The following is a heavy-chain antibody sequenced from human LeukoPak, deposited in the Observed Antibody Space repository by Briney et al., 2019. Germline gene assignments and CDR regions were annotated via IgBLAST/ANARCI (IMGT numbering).Heavy chain of an antibody. Sequence: PGGSLRLSCAASGFTFSDYYMSWIRQAPGKRLEWVSYISSSGSTIYYADSVKGRFTISRDNAKNSLYLQMNSLRAEDTAVYYCARAGEYLSDYYYDSSGYYSFDYWGQGTLVTVSS. V-gene: IGHV3-11*04. D-gene: IGHD3-22*01. CDR1: GFTFSDYY. CDR3: ARAGEYLSDYYYDSSGYYSFDY. CDR2: ISSSGSTI. J-gene: IGHJ4*02.